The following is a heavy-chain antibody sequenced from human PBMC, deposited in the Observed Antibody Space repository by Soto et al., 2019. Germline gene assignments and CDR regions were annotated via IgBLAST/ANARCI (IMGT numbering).Heavy chain of an antibody. J-gene: IGHJ6*02. CDR3: ARVTGPYGMDV. V-gene: IGHV3-66*01. Sequence: GGSLRLSCAASGFTVSSNYMSWVRQAPGKGLDWVSLISSSDNTYYADSVKGRFTISRDNAKNTLYLQMNSLRAEDTAVYYCARVTGPYGMDVWGQGTTVTVS. CDR1: GFTVSSNY. CDR2: ISSSDNT. D-gene: IGHD3-16*01.